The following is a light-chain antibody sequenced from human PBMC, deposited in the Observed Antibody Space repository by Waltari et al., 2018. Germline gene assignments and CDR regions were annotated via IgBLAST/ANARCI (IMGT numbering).Light chain of an antibody. V-gene: IGLV2-8*01. CDR1: SSDVGGFDY. Sequence: QSALTQPPSASGSPGQSVTISCTGTSSDVGGFDYDSWYQQHPGKVPRLMIYEVSKRPSGVPDRFSGSKSGNTASLTVSGLQVEDEADYYCSSFAGSSQMLFGGGTKLTVL. CDR2: EVS. CDR3: SSFAGSSQML. J-gene: IGLJ2*01.